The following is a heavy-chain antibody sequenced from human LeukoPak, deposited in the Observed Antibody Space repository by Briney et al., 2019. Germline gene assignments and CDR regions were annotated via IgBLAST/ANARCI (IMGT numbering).Heavy chain of an antibody. V-gene: IGHV3-66*01. CDR3: ARDGILMVYAIHY. D-gene: IGHD2-8*01. CDR1: EFSVGSNY. CDR2: IYSGGST. Sequence: PGGSLRLSCAASEFSVGSNYMTWVRQAPGKGLEWVSLIYSGGSTYYADSVKGRFTISRDNSKNTLYLQMNSLRAEDTAVYYCARDGILMVYAIHYWGQGTLVTVSS. J-gene: IGHJ4*02.